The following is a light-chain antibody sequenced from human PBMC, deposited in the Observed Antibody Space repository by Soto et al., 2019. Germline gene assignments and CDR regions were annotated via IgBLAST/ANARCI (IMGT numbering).Light chain of an antibody. J-gene: IGKJ4*01. V-gene: IGKV3-20*01. CDR2: DAS. CDR3: QQFSSYPLT. CDR1: QSVRNNY. Sequence: ELVLTQSPGTLSLSPGERATLSCSASQSVRNNYLAWYQQKPGQAPRLLIYDASSRATGIPDRFSGGGSGTDFTLTISRLEPEDFAVYYCQQFSSYPLTFGGGTKVDI.